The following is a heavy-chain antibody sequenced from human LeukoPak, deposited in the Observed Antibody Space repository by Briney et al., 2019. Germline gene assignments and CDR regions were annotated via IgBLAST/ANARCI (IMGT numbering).Heavy chain of an antibody. D-gene: IGHD2-15*01. CDR3: AKDITRYCSGGSCYAKNAFDI. CDR2: ISGDGGST. V-gene: IGHV3-43*02. Sequence: GGSLRLSCAASGFTFDDYAMHWVRQAPGKGLEWVSLISGDGGSTYYADSVKGRFTISRDNSKNSLYLQMNSLRTEDTALYYCAKDITRYCSGGSCYAKNAFDIWGQGTMVTASS. J-gene: IGHJ3*02. CDR1: GFTFDDYA.